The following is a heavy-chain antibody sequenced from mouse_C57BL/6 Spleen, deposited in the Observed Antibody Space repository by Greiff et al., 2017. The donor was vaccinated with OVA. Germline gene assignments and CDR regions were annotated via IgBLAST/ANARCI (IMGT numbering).Heavy chain of an antibody. J-gene: IGHJ4*01. CDR3: ARGRIYDGYGYAMDY. D-gene: IGHD2-3*01. V-gene: IGHV1-26*01. CDR2: INPNNGGT. CDR1: GYTFTDYY. Sequence: EVQLQQSGPELVKPGASVKISCKASGYTFTDYYMNWVKQSHGKSLEWIGDINPNNGGTSYNQKFKGKATLTVDKSSSTAYMELRSLTSEDSAVYYCARGRIYDGYGYAMDYWGQGTSVTVSS.